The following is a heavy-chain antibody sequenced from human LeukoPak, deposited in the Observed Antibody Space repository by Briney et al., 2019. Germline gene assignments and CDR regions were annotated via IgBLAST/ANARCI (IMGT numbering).Heavy chain of an antibody. Sequence: ASVKVSCKVSGYTLTELSMHWVRQPPGKGLEWMGGFDPEDGETIYAQKFQGRVTMTEDTSTDTAYMELSSLRSEDTAVYYCARDLEMATTLYWYFDLWGRGTLVTVSS. CDR3: ARDLEMATTLYWYFDL. J-gene: IGHJ2*01. CDR2: FDPEDGET. CDR1: GYTLTELS. D-gene: IGHD5-24*01. V-gene: IGHV1-24*01.